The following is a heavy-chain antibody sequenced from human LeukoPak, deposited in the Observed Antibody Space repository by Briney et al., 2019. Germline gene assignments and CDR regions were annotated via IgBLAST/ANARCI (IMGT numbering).Heavy chain of an antibody. J-gene: IGHJ4*01. CDR3: AREHSSSSGKVFDY. CDR2: INPNSGGT. CDR1: GYTFPGYY. Sequence: ASVKVSCKASGYTFPGYYMHWVRQAPGQGLEWMRWINPNSGGTNYAQKFQGRVTMTRDTSISTAYMELSRLRSDDTAVYYCAREHSSSSGKVFDYWGQGTLVTVSS. V-gene: IGHV1-2*02. D-gene: IGHD6-6*01.